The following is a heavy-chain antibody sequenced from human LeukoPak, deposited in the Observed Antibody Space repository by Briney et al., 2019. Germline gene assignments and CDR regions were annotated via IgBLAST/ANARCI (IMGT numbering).Heavy chain of an antibody. V-gene: IGHV3-66*01. CDR3: ARGIGGPSDY. J-gene: IGHJ4*02. Sequence: GGSLRLSCAASGFTVSSNYMSWVRQAPGKGLEWVSVIYSGGNTHYADSVKGRFTISRDNSKNTLYLQMNSLRAEDTAVYHCARGIGGPSDYWGQGTLVTVSS. D-gene: IGHD1-26*01. CDR1: GFTVSSNY. CDR2: IYSGGNT.